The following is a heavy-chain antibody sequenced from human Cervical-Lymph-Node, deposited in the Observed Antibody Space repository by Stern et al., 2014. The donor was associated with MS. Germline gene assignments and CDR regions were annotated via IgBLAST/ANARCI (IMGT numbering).Heavy chain of an antibody. V-gene: IGHV1-8*01. CDR3: ARDCKLRRFGSRGWFDP. CDR1: GSPFPSYD. CDR2: RNPNSGNT. Sequence: QVQLVESGPGVKKPGPQGRGPCRPSGSPFPSYDFNGGQQATGQGLEWMEGRNPNSGNTGYAQKFQGRVTMTRNTSISTAYMELSSLRSEDTAVYYCARDCKLRRFGSRGWFDPWGQGTLVTVSS. J-gene: IGHJ5*02. D-gene: IGHD3-10*01.